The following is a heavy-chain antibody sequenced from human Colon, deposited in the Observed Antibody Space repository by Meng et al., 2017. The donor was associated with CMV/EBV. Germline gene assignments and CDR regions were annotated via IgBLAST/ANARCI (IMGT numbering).Heavy chain of an antibody. CDR2: ISPTSTDI. CDR3: ARDPKVVDSTLATGF. Sequence: SDLSFRSYNILWVRQAPGKGLEWVSSISPTSTDIFYADSVRGRFTVSRDNAQNSVYLQMNSLRAEDSAVYYCARDPKVVDSTLATGFWGQGTLVTVSS. J-gene: IGHJ4*02. CDR1: DLSFRSYN. D-gene: IGHD5-18*01. V-gene: IGHV3-21*01.